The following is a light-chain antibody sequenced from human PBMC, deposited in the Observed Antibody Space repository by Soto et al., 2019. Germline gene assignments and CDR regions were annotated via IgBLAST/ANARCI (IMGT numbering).Light chain of an antibody. CDR3: QSYDSSLSGSV. Sequence: QSVLTQPPSVSGAPGQRVTISGTGSSSNIGAGYDVHWYQQLPGTAPKLLIYGNSNRPSGVPDRFSGSKSGTSASLAITGLQAEDEADYYCQSYDSSLSGSVFGGETKLTVL. CDR2: GNS. J-gene: IGLJ3*02. CDR1: SSNIGAGYD. V-gene: IGLV1-40*01.